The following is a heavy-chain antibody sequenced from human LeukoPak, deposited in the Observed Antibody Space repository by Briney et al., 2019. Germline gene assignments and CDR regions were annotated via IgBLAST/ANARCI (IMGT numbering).Heavy chain of an antibody. D-gene: IGHD6-19*01. J-gene: IGHJ4*02. CDR1: DGSINSDF. CDR3: ARIPDVSGWPFDY. V-gene: IGHV4-59*01. CDR2: IRYSGRT. Sequence: SETLSLTCTASDGSINSDFWTWIRQPPGKGLERIGYIRYSGRTSYNPSLKSRVSISIDTSKNLFSLKLRSVTTADTAIYYCARIPDVSGWPFDYWGQGTLVTASS.